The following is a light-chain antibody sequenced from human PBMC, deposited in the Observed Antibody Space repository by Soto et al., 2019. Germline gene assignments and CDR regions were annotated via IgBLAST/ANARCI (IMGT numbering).Light chain of an antibody. CDR2: DVT. J-gene: IGLJ1*01. V-gene: IGLV2-14*01. CDR1: SSYVGGYKY. Sequence: SVLTQPASLSGAPWQSITISCTGNSSYVGGYKYVSWYQQHPDKAPKLIIYDVTNRPSGISNRFSGSKSDNTASLTISGLQAEDEADYYCSSYTSSSSYVFGTGTKVTVL. CDR3: SSYTSSSSYV.